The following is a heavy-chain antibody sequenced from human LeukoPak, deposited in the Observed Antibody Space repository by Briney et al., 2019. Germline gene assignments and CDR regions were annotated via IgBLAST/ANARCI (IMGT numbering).Heavy chain of an antibody. D-gene: IGHD3-10*01. Sequence: KPSKTLSLICAVYGGSFSGYNWNWIRQPPGKGLEWIGETDPSGSTNYNPSLKSRVTISLDTSKNQFSLRLSSVTAADTAVYYCARAMYFYGSGSFVKAWFDPWGQGTLVTASS. CDR2: TDPSGST. CDR3: ARAMYFYGSGSFVKAWFDP. V-gene: IGHV4-34*01. CDR1: GGSFSGYN. J-gene: IGHJ5*02.